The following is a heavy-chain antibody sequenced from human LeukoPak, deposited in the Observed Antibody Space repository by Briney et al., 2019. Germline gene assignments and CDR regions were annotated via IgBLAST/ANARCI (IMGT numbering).Heavy chain of an antibody. Sequence: GGSLRLSCVASGFTFSDYYMTWFRQAPGKALEWISYISGSGSDMTYADSVKGRLTIPRDNAKNSLYLQMNSLRAEDTAVYYCAMPTREPQYWGPGTLVTVSS. J-gene: IGHJ4*02. CDR3: AMPTREPQY. CDR1: GFTFSDYY. CDR2: ISGSGSDM. D-gene: IGHD1-26*01. V-gene: IGHV3-11*01.